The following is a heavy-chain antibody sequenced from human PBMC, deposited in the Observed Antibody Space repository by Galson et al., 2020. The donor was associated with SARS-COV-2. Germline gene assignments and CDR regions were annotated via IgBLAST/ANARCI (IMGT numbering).Heavy chain of an antibody. D-gene: IGHD2-2*01. CDR3: TIGYCSSTTCYPRFDP. CDR1: GLTFSGSA. J-gene: IGHJ5*02. Sequence: GGSLRLSCAASGLTFSGSAMHWVRQATGKGLEWVGRIKSKAISYATAYAASVKGRFTMSRDDSKNTAHLQMNSLKTEDTAVYYCTIGYCSSTTCYPRFDPWGQGTLVTVSS. CDR2: IKSKAISYAT. V-gene: IGHV3-73*01.